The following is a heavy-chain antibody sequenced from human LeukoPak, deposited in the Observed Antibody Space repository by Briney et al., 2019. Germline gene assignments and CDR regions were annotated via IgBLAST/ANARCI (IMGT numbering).Heavy chain of an antibody. J-gene: IGHJ5*02. CDR1: GFTFNSYW. Sequence: GGSLRLSCAVSGFTFNSYWMSWVCQAPGKGLEWVANIKQDGSEKYYVDSVKGRFTISRDNAKNSLYLQMNSLRAEDTAVYYCARLYYDFWSGYYGSATDLNWFDPWGQETLVTVSS. V-gene: IGHV3-7*01. CDR2: IKQDGSEK. CDR3: ARLYYDFWSGYYGSATDLNWFDP. D-gene: IGHD3-3*01.